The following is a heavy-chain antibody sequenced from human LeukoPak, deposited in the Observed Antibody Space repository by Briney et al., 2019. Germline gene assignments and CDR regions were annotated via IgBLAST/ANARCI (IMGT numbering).Heavy chain of an antibody. J-gene: IGHJ4*02. CDR1: GSTFSSYG. Sequence: PGRSLRLSCAASGSTFSSYGMHWVRQAPGKGLEWVAVIWYDGSNKYYADSVKGRFTISRDNSKNTLYLQMNSLRAEDTAVYYCAKDLNFGMAGWVFDYWGQGTLVTVSS. V-gene: IGHV3-33*06. CDR2: IWYDGSNK. CDR3: AKDLNFGMAGWVFDY. D-gene: IGHD1-14*01.